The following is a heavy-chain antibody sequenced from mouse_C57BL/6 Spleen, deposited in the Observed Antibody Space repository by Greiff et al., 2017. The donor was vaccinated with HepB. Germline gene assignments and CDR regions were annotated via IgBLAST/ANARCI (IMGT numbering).Heavy chain of an antibody. CDR1: GYTFTSYW. Sequence: QVQLKQSGAELAKPGASVKLSCKASGYTFTSYWMHWVKQRPGQGLEWIGYINPSSGYTKYNQKFKDKATLTADKSSSTAYMQLSSLTYEDAAVYYCARHYYGSYFDYWGQGTTLTVSS. D-gene: IGHD1-1*01. V-gene: IGHV1-7*01. CDR2: INPSSGYT. J-gene: IGHJ2*01. CDR3: ARHYYGSYFDY.